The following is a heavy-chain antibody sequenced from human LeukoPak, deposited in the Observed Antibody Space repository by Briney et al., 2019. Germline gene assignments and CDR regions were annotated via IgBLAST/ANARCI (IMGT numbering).Heavy chain of an antibody. V-gene: IGHV3-48*03. CDR3: ARDHGSGWYSYLDD. CDR1: GFTFSSYE. CDR2: IGSSDSTT. D-gene: IGHD6-19*01. J-gene: IGHJ4*02. Sequence: GGSLRLSCVASGFTFSSYEMNWVRQAPGKGLEWLSYIGSSDSTTHYADSVKGRFTISRDNAKNSLYLQMNSLRVEDTAVYYCARDHGSGWYSYLDDWGQGTLVTVSS.